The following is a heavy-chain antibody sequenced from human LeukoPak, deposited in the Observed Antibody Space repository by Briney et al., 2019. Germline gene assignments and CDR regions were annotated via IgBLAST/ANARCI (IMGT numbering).Heavy chain of an antibody. V-gene: IGHV4-59*08. CDR2: IYYSGST. CDR3: ARMTYGDYAGWFDP. CDR1: GGSISSYY. D-gene: IGHD4-17*01. Sequence: SETLSLTCTVSGGSISSYYWSWIRQPPGKGLEWIGYIYYSGSTNYNPSLKSRVTISVDTSKNQFSLKLSSVTAADTAAYYCARMTYGDYAGWFDPWGQGTLVTVSS. J-gene: IGHJ5*02.